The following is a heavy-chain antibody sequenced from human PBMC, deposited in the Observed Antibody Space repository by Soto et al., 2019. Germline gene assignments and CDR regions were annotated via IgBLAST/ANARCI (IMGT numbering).Heavy chain of an antibody. CDR1: GGSISSGGYY. J-gene: IGHJ4*02. Sequence: PSETLSLTCTVSGGSISSGGYYWSWIRQHPGKGLEWIGYIYYSGSTYYNPSLKSRVTISVDTSKNQFSLKLSSVTAADTAVYYCARELLLWFGESNVYYFDYWGQGTLVTVSS. CDR2: IYYSGST. CDR3: ARELLLWFGESNVYYFDY. D-gene: IGHD3-10*01. V-gene: IGHV4-31*03.